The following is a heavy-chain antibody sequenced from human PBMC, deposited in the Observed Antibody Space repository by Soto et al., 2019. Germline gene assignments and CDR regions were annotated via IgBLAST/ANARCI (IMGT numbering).Heavy chain of an antibody. CDR1: GFTFSSYA. Sequence: GGSLRLSCAASGFTFSSYAMSWVRQAPGKGLEWVSAISGSGGSTYYADSVKGRFTISRDNSKNTLYLQMNSLRAEDTAVYYCAKVNSSSWPTYYYYYGMDVWGQGTTVTVSS. CDR3: AKVNSSSWPTYYYYYGMDV. V-gene: IGHV3-23*01. CDR2: ISGSGGST. J-gene: IGHJ6*02. D-gene: IGHD6-13*01.